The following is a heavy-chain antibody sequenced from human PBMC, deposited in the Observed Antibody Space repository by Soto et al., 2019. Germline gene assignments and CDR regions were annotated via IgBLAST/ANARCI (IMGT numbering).Heavy chain of an antibody. J-gene: IGHJ4*02. CDR3: AKDRSPGATTWNVY. D-gene: IGHD1-26*01. CDR2: ISGSGVSK. Sequence: PGGSLRLSCVVSGFIFSSSATNWVRQAPGKGLEWVSTISGSGVSKYYADSVKGRFTISRDNSNNTVSLQMNSLRAEDAAVYYCAKDRSPGATTWNVYWGQGTLVTVSS. V-gene: IGHV3-23*01. CDR1: GFIFSSSA.